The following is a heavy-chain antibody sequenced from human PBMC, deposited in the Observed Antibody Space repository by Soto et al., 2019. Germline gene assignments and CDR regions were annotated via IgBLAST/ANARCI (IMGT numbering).Heavy chain of an antibody. CDR1: GFTFSSYS. CDR3: ARGHTSGHLFDY. Sequence: EVQLVESGGGLVQPGGSLRLSCAASGFTFSSYSMNWVRQAPGKGLEWVSYISRSGSTIYYAGSVRGRFSISRDNAENSLYLHMNSLRDEDTAVYYCARGHTSGHLFDYWGQGTLVTVSS. CDR2: ISRSGSTI. V-gene: IGHV3-48*02. D-gene: IGHD3-22*01. J-gene: IGHJ4*02.